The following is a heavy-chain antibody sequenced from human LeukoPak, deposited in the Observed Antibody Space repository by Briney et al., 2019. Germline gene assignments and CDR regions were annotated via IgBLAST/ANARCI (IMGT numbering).Heavy chain of an antibody. J-gene: IGHJ6*03. CDR2: MNPNSGNT. D-gene: IGHD4-23*01. Sequence: ASVKVSCKASGYTFTSYDINWVRQATGQGLEWMGWMNPNSGNTGYAQKFQGRVTMTRNTSISTAYMELSSLRSEDTAVYYCARGLPGGNSVLDYYYYYMDVWGKGTTVTVSS. CDR1: GYTFTSYD. V-gene: IGHV1-8*01. CDR3: ARGLPGGNSVLDYYYYYMDV.